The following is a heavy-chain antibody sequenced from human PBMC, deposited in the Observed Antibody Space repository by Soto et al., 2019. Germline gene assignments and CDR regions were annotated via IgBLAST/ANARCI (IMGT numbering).Heavy chain of an antibody. CDR2: IKSKTDGGTT. Sequence: GGSLRLSCAASGFTFSNAWMNWVRQAPGKGLEWVGRIKSKTDGGTTDYAAPVKGRFTISRDDSKNTLYLQMNSLKTEDTAVYYCTFYYYGSGRSFDYWGQGTLVTVSS. V-gene: IGHV3-15*07. CDR1: GFTFSNAW. CDR3: TFYYYGSGRSFDY. D-gene: IGHD3-10*01. J-gene: IGHJ4*02.